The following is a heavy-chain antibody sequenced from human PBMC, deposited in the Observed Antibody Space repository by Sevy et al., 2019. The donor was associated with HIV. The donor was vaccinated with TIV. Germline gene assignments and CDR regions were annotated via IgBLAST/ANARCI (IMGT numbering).Heavy chain of an antibody. CDR1: GGTFSSYA. Sequence: ASVKVSCKASGGTFSSYAISWVRQAPGQGLEWMGGIIPIFGTANYAQKFQGRVTITADESTSTAYMELSSLRSEDTAVYYCARDRIVVVPAAIRSYYYYGMDVWGQRTTVTVSS. V-gene: IGHV1-69*13. CDR3: ARDRIVVVPAAIRSYYYYGMDV. J-gene: IGHJ6*02. D-gene: IGHD2-2*02. CDR2: IIPIFGTA.